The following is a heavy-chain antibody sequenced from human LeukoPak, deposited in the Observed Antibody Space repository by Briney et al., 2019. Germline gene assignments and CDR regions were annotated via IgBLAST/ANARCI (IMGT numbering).Heavy chain of an antibody. J-gene: IGHJ4*02. D-gene: IGHD3-3*01. V-gene: IGHV3-7*01. Sequence: GGSLRLSCAASGNYWMHWVRQVPGKGLEWVAHIKQDGSQEYYVDSVKGRFTISRDSAKNSLYLQMNSLRAEDTAVYYCARGVPYDSWSGPHYSDYWGQGTLVTVSS. CDR1: GNYW. CDR2: IKQDGSQE. CDR3: ARGVPYDSWSGPHYSDY.